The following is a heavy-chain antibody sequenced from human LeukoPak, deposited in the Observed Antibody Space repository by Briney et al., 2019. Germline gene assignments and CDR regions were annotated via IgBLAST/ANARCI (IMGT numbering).Heavy chain of an antibody. Sequence: GGSLRLSCAASGFIFSSNAMSWVRQAPGKGLEWVSGISRSGGSTYYADSVKDRFTISRDNSKNTLYLQMNSLRAEDTAVYYCARDGAATNPINIDYWGQGTLVTVSS. V-gene: IGHV3-23*01. CDR1: GFIFSSNA. J-gene: IGHJ4*02. D-gene: IGHD2-15*01. CDR3: ARDGAATNPINIDY. CDR2: ISRSGGST.